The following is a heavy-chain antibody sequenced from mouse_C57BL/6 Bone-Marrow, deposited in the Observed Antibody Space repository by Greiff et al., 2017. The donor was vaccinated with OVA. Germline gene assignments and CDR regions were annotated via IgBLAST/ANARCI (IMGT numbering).Heavy chain of an antibody. CDR3: ARTLTTVVATRAMDY. V-gene: IGHV1-19*01. CDR2: INPYNGGT. D-gene: IGHD1-1*01. J-gene: IGHJ4*01. CDR1: GYTFTDYY. Sequence: VQLQQPGPVLVKPGASVKMSCKASGYTFTDYYMHWVKQSHGKSLEWIGGINPYNGGTSYNQKFKGKATLTVDKSSRPAYMELNSLTSEDSAVYYCARTLTTVVATRAMDYWGQGTSVTVSS.